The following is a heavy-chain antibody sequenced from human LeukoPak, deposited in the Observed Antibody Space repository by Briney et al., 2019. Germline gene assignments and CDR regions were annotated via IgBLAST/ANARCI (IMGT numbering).Heavy chain of an antibody. CDR2: IRNDGTDK. V-gene: IGHV3-30*02. D-gene: IGHD2-15*01. CDR3: AKPEEGYCSGGSCYSLNY. J-gene: IGHJ4*02. Sequence: GGSLRLSCAASGFTFRNYGMHWVRQAPGKGLHWVAFIRNDGTDKYYTDAVKGRFTISRDNSKNTLYLQMNSLRTEDTAVYYCAKPEEGYCSGGSCYSLNYWGQGALVTVSS. CDR1: GFTFRNYG.